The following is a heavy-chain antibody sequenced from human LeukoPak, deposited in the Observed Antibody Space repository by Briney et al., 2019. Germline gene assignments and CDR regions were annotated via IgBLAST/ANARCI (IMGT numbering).Heavy chain of an antibody. CDR1: GGSISSSSYY. CDR2: IYYSGST. J-gene: IGHJ4*02. D-gene: IGHD2-21*02. CDR3: ARGDYYSSDY. V-gene: IGHV4-39*07. Sequence: SETLSLTCSVSGGSISSSSYYWDWIRQPPGKGLGWIGSIYYSGSTYYNPSLKSRVTISVDTSNNQFSLKLSSVTAADTAVYYCARGDYYSSDYWGQGTLVTVSS.